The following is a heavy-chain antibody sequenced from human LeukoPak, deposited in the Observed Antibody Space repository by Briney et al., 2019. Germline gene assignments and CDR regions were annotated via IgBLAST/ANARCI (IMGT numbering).Heavy chain of an antibody. V-gene: IGHV4-59*01. CDR2: IYYSGST. Sequence: SETLSLTCTVSGGSISSYYWSWIRQPPGKGLEWIGYIYYSGSTNYNPSLKSRVTISVDTSKNQFSLKLSSVTAADTAVYYCARLLPGEPLGFDYWGQGTLVTVSS. J-gene: IGHJ4*02. CDR3: ARLLPGEPLGFDY. CDR1: GGSISSYY.